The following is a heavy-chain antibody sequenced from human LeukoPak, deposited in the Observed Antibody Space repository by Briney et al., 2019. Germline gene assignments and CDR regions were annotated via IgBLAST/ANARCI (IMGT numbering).Heavy chain of an antibody. D-gene: IGHD2-2*01. Sequence: SQTLSLTCTVSGGSISSGGYYWSWIRQHPGKGLEWIGYIYYSGSTYYNPSLKSRVTISVDTSKNQFSLKLSSVTAADTAVYYWARRIVVVPAATDYFDYWGQGTLVTVSS. J-gene: IGHJ4*02. V-gene: IGHV4-31*03. CDR2: IYYSGST. CDR3: ARRIVVVPAATDYFDY. CDR1: GGSISSGGYY.